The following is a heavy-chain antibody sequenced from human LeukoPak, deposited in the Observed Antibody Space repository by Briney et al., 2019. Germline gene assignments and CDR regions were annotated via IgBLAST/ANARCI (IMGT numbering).Heavy chain of an antibody. Sequence: SETLSLTCTVSGGSISGSSYYWGWIRQPPGKGLEWIGSIYYSGSTYYNPSLKSRVTISVDTSKNQFSLKLSSVTAADTAVYYCASQHIVVVTAIWRHCGYFDYWGQGTLVTVSS. J-gene: IGHJ4*02. V-gene: IGHV4-39*01. D-gene: IGHD2-21*02. CDR2: IYYSGST. CDR1: GGSISGSSYY. CDR3: ASQHIVVVTAIWRHCGYFDY.